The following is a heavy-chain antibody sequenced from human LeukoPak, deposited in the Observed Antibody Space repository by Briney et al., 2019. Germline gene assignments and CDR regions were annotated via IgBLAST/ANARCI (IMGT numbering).Heavy chain of an antibody. CDR3: AAGRPYSLLDY. Sequence: SVKVSCTVSGSSLSELSLYWVRQAPGKGLEWMGGFDVIDSETFYAQKFQGRVTMTVDSSTDTAYMELRSLTSDDTALYYCAAGRPYSLLDYWGQGTLVTVSS. D-gene: IGHD5-18*01. CDR2: FDVIDSET. J-gene: IGHJ4*02. V-gene: IGHV1-24*01. CDR1: GSSLSELS.